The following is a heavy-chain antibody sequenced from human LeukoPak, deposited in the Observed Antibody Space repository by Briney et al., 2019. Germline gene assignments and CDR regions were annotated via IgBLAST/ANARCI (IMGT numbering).Heavy chain of an antibody. J-gene: IGHJ4*02. Sequence: GGSLRLPCAASGFTFSSYAMSWVRQAPGKGLEWVSAISGSGGSTYYADSVKGRFTISRDNSKNTLYLQMNSLRAEDTAVYYCAKDTTLANYYDSSGNYYFDYWGQGTLVTVSS. CDR3: AKDTTLANYYDSSGNYYFDY. V-gene: IGHV3-23*01. D-gene: IGHD3-22*01. CDR1: GFTFSSYA. CDR2: ISGSGGST.